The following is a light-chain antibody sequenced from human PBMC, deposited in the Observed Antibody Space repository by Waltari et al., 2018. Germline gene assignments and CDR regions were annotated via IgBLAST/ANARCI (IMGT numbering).Light chain of an antibody. J-gene: IGLJ1*01. CDR1: SSDVGGYNY. V-gene: IGLV2-14*03. CDR2: DVS. Sequence: QSALTQPASVSGSPGQSITISCTGSSSDVGGYNYVSWYQQQPDKAPKLLIYDVSARPSGIANRFSGSKSGNTDSLTIPGRQAGDEADYYRSSYVSGSTYGFGTETKVTVI. CDR3: SSYVSGSTYG.